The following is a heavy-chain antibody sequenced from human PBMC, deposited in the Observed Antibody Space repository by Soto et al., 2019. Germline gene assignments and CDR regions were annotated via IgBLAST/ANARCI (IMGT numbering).Heavy chain of an antibody. Sequence: PSETLSLTCTVSGGSISSYYWSWIRQPPGKGLEWIGYIYYSGSTNYNPSHKSRVTISVDTSKNQFSLKLSSVTAADTAVYYCARLRVYSSSTNFDYWGQGTLVTVSS. D-gene: IGHD6-6*01. J-gene: IGHJ4*02. CDR2: IYYSGST. CDR1: GGSISSYY. V-gene: IGHV4-59*08. CDR3: ARLRVYSSSTNFDY.